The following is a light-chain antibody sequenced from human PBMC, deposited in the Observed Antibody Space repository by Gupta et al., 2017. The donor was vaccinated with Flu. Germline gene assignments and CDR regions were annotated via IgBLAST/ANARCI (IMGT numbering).Light chain of an antibody. J-gene: IGLJ3*02. CDR1: KLGDKY. CDR2: QDS. V-gene: IGLV3-1*01. CDR3: QAWDSSPNWV. Sequence: SYELTQPPSVSVSPGQTASITCSGDKLGDKYACWYQQKPGQSPVLGIYQDSKRPSGIPERFSGSNAGNTATLTISVTQAMDEADYYCQAWDSSPNWVFGGGTKLTVL.